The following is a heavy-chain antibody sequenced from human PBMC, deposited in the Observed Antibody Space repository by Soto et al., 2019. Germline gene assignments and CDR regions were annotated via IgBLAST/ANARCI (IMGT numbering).Heavy chain of an antibody. V-gene: IGHV3-23*01. CDR2: VSGSGDST. D-gene: IGHD2-21*02. Sequence: EVQLLESGGGLAQPGGSLRLSCAASAFTFSSYAMSWVRQAPGKGLEWVSAVSGSGDSTYYADSVKGRFTISRDNSKNPLYRQMNSLSAEDTAVYYCAKGRSGDGPFCPQDYWGQGTLVTVSA. CDR1: AFTFSSYA. J-gene: IGHJ4*02. CDR3: AKGRSGDGPFCPQDY.